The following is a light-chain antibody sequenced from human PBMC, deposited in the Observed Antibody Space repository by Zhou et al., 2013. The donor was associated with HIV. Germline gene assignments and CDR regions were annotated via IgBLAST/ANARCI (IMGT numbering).Light chain of an antibody. CDR3: QQYNSYAYT. CDR2: KAS. Sequence: DIQMTQSPSTLSASVGDRVSITCRASQSISSWLAWYQQKPGKAPKLLIYKASILETGVPSRFSGSGSGTEFTLTISSLQPDYFATYYCQQYNSYAYTFGQGTKLEIK. CDR1: QSISSW. V-gene: IGKV1-5*03. J-gene: IGKJ2*01.